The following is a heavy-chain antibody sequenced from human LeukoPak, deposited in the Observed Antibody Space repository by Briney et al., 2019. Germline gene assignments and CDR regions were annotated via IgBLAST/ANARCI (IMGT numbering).Heavy chain of an antibody. Sequence: SQTLSLTCTVSGVSISSTGYSWSWIRQLPGKAPEWIGYIHYSGSTYYNPSLKSRLTISIDTSNNQFSLNLTSVTAADTAVYYCARGRLREAFGYWGQGTLVTVSS. V-gene: IGHV4-31*03. J-gene: IGHJ4*02. CDR2: IHYSGST. CDR1: GVSISSTGYS. CDR3: ARGRLREAFGY.